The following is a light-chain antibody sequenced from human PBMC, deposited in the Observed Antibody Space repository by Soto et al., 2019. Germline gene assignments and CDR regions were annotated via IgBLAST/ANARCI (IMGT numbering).Light chain of an antibody. CDR3: SSFTTRSTLV. CDR1: SSDIGGYDY. J-gene: IGLJ2*01. CDR2: EVS. V-gene: IGLV2-14*01. Sequence: QSALTQPASVSGSPGQSITISGTGTSSDIGGYDYVSWYQQHPGKAPELMIYEVSNRPSGVSNRFSGSKSGTTASLTISGLQAEDEADYYCSSFTTRSTLVFGGGTQLTVL.